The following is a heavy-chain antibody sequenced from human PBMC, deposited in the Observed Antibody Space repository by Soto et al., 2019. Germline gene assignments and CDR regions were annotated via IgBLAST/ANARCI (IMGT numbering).Heavy chain of an antibody. Sequence: SLRLSCVGSGFSFGSYWMHWVRQAPGKGPVWVARIKSDGSNIVYADAVRDRFTISRDNAKNTLYLQMTSLRVEDTAVYYCARGRQGTYYDTTGYTDYWGQGTQVTVSS. CDR2: IKSDGSNI. CDR1: GFSFGSYW. D-gene: IGHD3-22*01. J-gene: IGHJ4*02. CDR3: ARGRQGTYYDTTGYTDY. V-gene: IGHV3-74*01.